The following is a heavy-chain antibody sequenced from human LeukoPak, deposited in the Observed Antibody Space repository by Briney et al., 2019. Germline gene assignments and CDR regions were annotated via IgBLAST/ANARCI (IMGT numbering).Heavy chain of an antibody. CDR2: ISAYNGNT. Sequence: ASVKVSCKASGYTFTSYGISWVRQAPGQGLEWMGWISAYNGNTNYAQKLQGRVTMTTDTSTSTAYMELRSLRSDDTAVYHCARGVDIVVVVAALPPDYFDYWGQGTLVTVSS. J-gene: IGHJ4*02. V-gene: IGHV1-18*01. CDR1: GYTFTSYG. D-gene: IGHD2-15*01. CDR3: ARGVDIVVVVAALPPDYFDY.